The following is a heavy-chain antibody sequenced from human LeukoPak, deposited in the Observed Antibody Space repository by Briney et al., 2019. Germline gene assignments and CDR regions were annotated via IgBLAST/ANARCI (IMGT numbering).Heavy chain of an antibody. D-gene: IGHD2-21*01. J-gene: IGHJ5*02. Sequence: TGGSLRLSCAASGFTFSSSSMTWVRQAPGKGLEWVAHIKEDGIDKYYVDSVKGRFTISRDNARNSLYLQMNSLRAEDTAVYYCARHMAPSSWGQGTLVTVSS. CDR3: ARHMAPSS. CDR2: IKEDGIDK. V-gene: IGHV3-7*01. CDR1: GFTFSSSS.